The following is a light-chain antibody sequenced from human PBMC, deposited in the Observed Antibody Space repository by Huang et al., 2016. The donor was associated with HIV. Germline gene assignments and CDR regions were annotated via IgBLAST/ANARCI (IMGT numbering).Light chain of an antibody. J-gene: IGKJ2*01. CDR3: QQYHSTPRT. V-gene: IGKV1-NL1*01. CDR2: CSS. CDR1: QGINNS. Sequence: DIQMTQSPSSLSASVGDRVTITCRASQGINNSLAWYQQKPGKAPKLLFYCSSRLQSVVPSRFSGSGSWTDYTLTINTLQPEDFATYYCQQYHSTPRTFGQGTKLEIK.